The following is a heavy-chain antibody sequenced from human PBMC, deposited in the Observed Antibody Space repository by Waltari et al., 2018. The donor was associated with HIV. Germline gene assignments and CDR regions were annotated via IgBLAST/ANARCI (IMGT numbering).Heavy chain of an antibody. CDR3: ARQDSTSSAWFDP. J-gene: IGHJ5*02. D-gene: IGHD6-6*01. CDR2: IYPGDSDT. Sequence: EVQLVQSGAEIKKPGESLKISCQTSGYPFTNYWIAWVRQMPGKGLEWMGIIYPGDSDTRYSPSFQGQVTISADKSISTAYLQWTSLKASDTAIYFCARQDSTSSAWFDPWGQGTLVTVSS. CDR1: GYPFTNYW. V-gene: IGHV5-51*01.